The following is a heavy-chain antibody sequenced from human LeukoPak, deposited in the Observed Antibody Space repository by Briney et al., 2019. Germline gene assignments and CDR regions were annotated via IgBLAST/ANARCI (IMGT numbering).Heavy chain of an antibody. J-gene: IGHJ4*02. CDR2: IYNSGST. V-gene: IGHV4-39*01. D-gene: IGHD6-19*01. Sequence: SETLSLTCTVSGGSISSRTSFWGWIRQPPGTGLEWIGSIYNSGSTYYNPSLKSRVTISAGTSKSQFSLRLTSVTAADTAVYYCARLGYSSGQYWGQGTLVTVSS. CDR3: ARLGYSSGQY. CDR1: GGSISSRTSF.